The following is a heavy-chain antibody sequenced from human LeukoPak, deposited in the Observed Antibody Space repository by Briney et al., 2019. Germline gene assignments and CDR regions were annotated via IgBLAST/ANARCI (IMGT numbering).Heavy chain of an antibody. J-gene: IGHJ5*02. Sequence: SETLSLTCTVSGGTISSSSYYWGWIRQPPGKGLEWIGSIYYSGSTYYNPSLKSRVTISVDTSKNQFSLKLSSVTAADTAVYYCASEGRGRDYYDSRPNWFDPWGQGTLVTVSS. D-gene: IGHD3-22*01. V-gene: IGHV4-39*01. CDR1: GGTISSSSYY. CDR3: ASEGRGRDYYDSRPNWFDP. CDR2: IYYSGST.